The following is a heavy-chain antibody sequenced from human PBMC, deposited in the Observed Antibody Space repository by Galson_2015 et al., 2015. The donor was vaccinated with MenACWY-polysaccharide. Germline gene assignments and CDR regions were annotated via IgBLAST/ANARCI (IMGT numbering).Heavy chain of an antibody. CDR2: IYTSGNT. CDR3: ARGGEQWLGPSRGYYYSGMDV. D-gene: IGHD6-19*01. J-gene: IGHJ6*02. CDR1: GGSISSGGYY. Sequence: TLSLTCTVSGGSISSGGYYWSWIRRPAGKGLECIGRIYTSGNTNYIPSLKSRVTISRDTSKNQFSLNLSSVTAADTAVYYCARGGEQWLGPSRGYYYSGMDVWGQGTTVTVSS. V-gene: IGHV4-61*02.